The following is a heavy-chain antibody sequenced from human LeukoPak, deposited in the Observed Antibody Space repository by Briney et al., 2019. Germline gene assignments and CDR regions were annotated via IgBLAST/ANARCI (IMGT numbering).Heavy chain of an antibody. CDR1: GYTFTSYA. CDR2: INAGNGNT. CDR3: ARDTEMATTYEPRYDY. J-gene: IGHJ4*02. V-gene: IGHV1-3*01. D-gene: IGHD5-24*01. Sequence: ASVKVSCKASGYTFTSYAMHWVRQAPGQRLEWMGWINAGNGNTKYSQKFQGRVTITRDTSASTAYMELSSLRSEDTAVYYCARDTEMATTYEPRYDYWGQGTLVTVSS.